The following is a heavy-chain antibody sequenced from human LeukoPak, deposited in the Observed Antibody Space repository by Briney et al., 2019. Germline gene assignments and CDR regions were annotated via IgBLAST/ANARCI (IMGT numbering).Heavy chain of an antibody. J-gene: IGHJ6*02. CDR2: IYYSGST. Sequence: SKTLSLTCTVSGGSISSYYWSWIRQPPGKGLEWIGYIYYSGSTNYNPSLKSRVTISVDTSKNQFSLKLSSVTAADTAVYYCATGYSNYLGYYYYGMDVWGQGTTVTVSS. CDR3: ATGYSNYLGYYYYGMDV. V-gene: IGHV4-59*01. D-gene: IGHD4-11*01. CDR1: GGSISSYY.